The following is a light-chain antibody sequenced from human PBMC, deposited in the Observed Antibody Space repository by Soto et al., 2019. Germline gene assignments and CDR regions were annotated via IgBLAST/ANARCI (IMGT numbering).Light chain of an antibody. J-gene: IGKJ1*01. Sequence: EIVLTQSPGTLSLSPGERATLSCRASQSVSSSYLAWYQQKPGQAPRLLIYGASSRATDIPDRFSGSGSGTDFTLTISRLEPEDFPVYYCQQYGSSPRTFGQGTKVEIK. CDR1: QSVSSSY. V-gene: IGKV3-20*01. CDR3: QQYGSSPRT. CDR2: GAS.